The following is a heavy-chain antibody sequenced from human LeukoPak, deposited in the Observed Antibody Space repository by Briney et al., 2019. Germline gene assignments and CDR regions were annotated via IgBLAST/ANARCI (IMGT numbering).Heavy chain of an antibody. Sequence: GGSLRLSCSASGFTFSSYAMRWVRQAPGKGLEYVSAISSNGGSTYYADSVKGRFTISRDNSKNTLYLQMSSLRAEDTAVYYCVKGRHSSSWYHPFDYWGQGTLVTVSS. CDR2: ISSNGGST. V-gene: IGHV3-64D*06. D-gene: IGHD6-13*01. CDR3: VKGRHSSSWYHPFDY. J-gene: IGHJ4*02. CDR1: GFTFSSYA.